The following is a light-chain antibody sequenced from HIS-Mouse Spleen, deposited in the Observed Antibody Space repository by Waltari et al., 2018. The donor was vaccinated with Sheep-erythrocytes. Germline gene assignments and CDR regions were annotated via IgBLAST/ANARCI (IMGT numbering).Light chain of an antibody. CDR3: SSYAGSNNWV. J-gene: IGLJ3*02. CDR2: EVS. V-gene: IGLV2-8*01. Sequence: QSALTQPPSASGSPGQSVPISCTGISSDVGGSNYVSWYQQHPGKAPKLMIYEVSKRPSGVPDRFSGSKSGNTASLTVSGLQAEDEADYYCSSYAGSNNWVFGGGTKLTVL. CDR1: SSDVGGSNY.